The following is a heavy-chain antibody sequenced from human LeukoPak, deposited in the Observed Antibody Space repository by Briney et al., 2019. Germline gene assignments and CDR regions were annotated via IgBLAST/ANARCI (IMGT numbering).Heavy chain of an antibody. J-gene: IGHJ6*03. V-gene: IGHV3-23*01. CDR2: ISGSGGST. CDR3: AKGAHYDSYYYYMDV. CDR1: GLTFSSYT. Sequence: PGGSLRLSFAASGLTFSSYTMSWVRQAPGKGLEWVSAISGSGGSTYYADSVKGRFTISRDDSKNTLYLQMNSLRAEDTAVYYCAKGAHYDSYYYYMDVWGKRTTVTVSS. D-gene: IGHD3-3*01.